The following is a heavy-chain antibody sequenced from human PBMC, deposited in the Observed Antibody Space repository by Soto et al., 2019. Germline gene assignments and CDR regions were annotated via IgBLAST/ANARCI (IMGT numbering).Heavy chain of an antibody. CDR1: GGTFSSYA. Sequence: GASVKVSCNASGGTFSSYAFSWVRQAPGQGLEWMGGIIPIFGTANYAQKFQGRVTITADESTSTAYMELSSLRSEDTAVYYCARENWNSTFWGQGTLVTAPQ. CDR3: ARENWNSTF. CDR2: IIPIFGTA. D-gene: IGHD1-7*01. V-gene: IGHV1-69*13. J-gene: IGHJ4*02.